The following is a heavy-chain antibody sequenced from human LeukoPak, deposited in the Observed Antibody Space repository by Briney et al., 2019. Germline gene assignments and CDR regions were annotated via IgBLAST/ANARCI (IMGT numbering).Heavy chain of an antibody. V-gene: IGHV3-7*03. CDR1: GFTFSRYW. J-gene: IGHJ4*02. CDR2: IKPDGSET. D-gene: IGHD3-10*01. CDR3: ARDWWFGELSFDY. Sequence: PGGSLRLSCAASGFTFSRYWMNWVRQAPGRGLEWVANIKPDGSETYYVDSVKGRFTISRDNAKDSLYLQTNTLRVEDTAVYYCARDWWFGELSFDYWGQGTLVTVSS.